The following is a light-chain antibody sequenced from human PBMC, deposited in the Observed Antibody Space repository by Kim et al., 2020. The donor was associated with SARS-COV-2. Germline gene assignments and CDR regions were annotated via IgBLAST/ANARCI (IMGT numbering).Light chain of an antibody. V-gene: IGLV2-14*01. J-gene: IGLJ1*01. CDR3: SSYTSSSTFV. Sequence: QSALTQPASVSGSPGQSITISCTGTSSDVGGYNYVSWYQQHPGKAPKLMIYYVSKRPSGVSNRFSGSKSGNTASLTISGLQAEDEADYYCSSYTSSSTFVFVTGTTVTVL. CDR1: SSDVGGYNY. CDR2: YVS.